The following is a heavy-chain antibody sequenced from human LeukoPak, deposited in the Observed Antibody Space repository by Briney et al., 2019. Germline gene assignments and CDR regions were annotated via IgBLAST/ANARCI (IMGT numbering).Heavy chain of an antibody. CDR1: GFTFSDYY. CDR3: AKDRGFGGYYYYGMDV. CDR2: ISSGSSTI. J-gene: IGHJ6*02. V-gene: IGHV3-11*01. D-gene: IGHD3-10*01. Sequence: PGGSLRLSCAASGFTFSDYYMSWIRQAPGKGLEWVSYISSGSSTIYYADSVKGRFTISRDNAKNSLYLQMNSLRAEDTAVYYCAKDRGFGGYYYYGMDVWGQGTTVTVSS.